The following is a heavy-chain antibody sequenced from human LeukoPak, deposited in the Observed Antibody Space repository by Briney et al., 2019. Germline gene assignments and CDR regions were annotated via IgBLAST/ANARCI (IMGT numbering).Heavy chain of an antibody. CDR3: ARDSSGWYSLDY. Sequence: PGRSLRLSCAASGFTSSSYGMHWVRQAPGKGLEWVAVISYDGSNKYYADSVKGRFTISRDNSKNTLYLQMNSLRAEDTAVYYCARDSSGWYSLDYWGQGTLVTVSS. J-gene: IGHJ4*02. CDR1: GFTSSSYG. CDR2: ISYDGSNK. D-gene: IGHD6-19*01. V-gene: IGHV3-30*03.